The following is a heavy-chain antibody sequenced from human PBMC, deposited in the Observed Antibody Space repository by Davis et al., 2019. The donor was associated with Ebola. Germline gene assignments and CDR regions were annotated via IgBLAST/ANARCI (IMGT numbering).Heavy chain of an antibody. CDR1: GFIFSDHY. CDR2: ISSSDSTT. V-gene: IGHV3-11*04. Sequence: GESLKISCAASGFIFSDHYMTWLRQAPGKGLEWVSYISSSDSTTYYADSVKGRFTISRDNAKNSLYLQMNTLRAEDTAVYYCARDHPIPWGQGTLVTVSS. CDR3: ARDHPIP. J-gene: IGHJ5*02.